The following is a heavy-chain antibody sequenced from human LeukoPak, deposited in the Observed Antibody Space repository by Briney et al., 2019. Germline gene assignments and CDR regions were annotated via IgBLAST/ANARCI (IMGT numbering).Heavy chain of an antibody. CDR3: ARLMTTVTYYFDY. CDR2: INHSGST. D-gene: IGHD4-17*01. CDR1: GGSFSGYY. J-gene: IGHJ4*02. Sequence: SETLSLTCAVYGGSFSGYYWSWIRQPPGKGLEWIGEINHSGSTNYNPSLKSRVTISVDTSKNQFSLKLSSVTAADTAVYYCARLMTTVTYYFDYWGQGTLVTVSS. V-gene: IGHV4-34*01.